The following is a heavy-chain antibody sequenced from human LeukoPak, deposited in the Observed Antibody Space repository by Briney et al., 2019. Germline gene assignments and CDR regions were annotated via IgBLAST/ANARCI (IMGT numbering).Heavy chain of an antibody. CDR2: IWYDGSNK. J-gene: IGHJ4*02. V-gene: IGHV3-33*01. D-gene: IGHD3-22*01. CDR3: ARGYYYDSSGYYQIFDY. Sequence: GGSLRLSCAASGFTFSSYGMHWVRQAPGKGLEWVADIWYDGSNKYYADSVKGRFTISRDNSKNTLYLQMNSLRAEDTAVYYCARGYYYDSSGYYQIFDYWGQGTLVTVSS. CDR1: GFTFSSYG.